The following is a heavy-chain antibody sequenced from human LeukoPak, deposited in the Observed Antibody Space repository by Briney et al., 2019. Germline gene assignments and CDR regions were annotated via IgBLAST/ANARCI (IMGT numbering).Heavy chain of an antibody. V-gene: IGHV1-2*02. Sequence: PNSRATTYAHKFQGSVTMTRDTANSTAYMELSRLRSDDTAVYYCARGGIAARPYYYYMDVWGKGTTVTVSS. CDR2: PNSRAT. CDR3: ARGGIAARPYYYYMDV. J-gene: IGHJ6*03. D-gene: IGHD6-6*01.